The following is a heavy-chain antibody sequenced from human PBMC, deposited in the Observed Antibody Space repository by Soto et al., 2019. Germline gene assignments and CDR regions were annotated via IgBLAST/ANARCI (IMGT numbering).Heavy chain of an antibody. V-gene: IGHV1-69*02. CDR2: SIPMLDIA. CDR3: TLGSWSDELFDF. J-gene: IGHJ3*01. Sequence: QVQLVQSGVEVKKAGSSVQVACKAAGGSFSMYTVFWVRQAPGQGLEWMERSIPMLDIANYAQNFKGRVTFNADKSTDTVYMEMISLRSDDTAFYYCTLGSWSDELFDFWGQGTFVTVSS. CDR1: GGSFSMYT. D-gene: IGHD6-13*01.